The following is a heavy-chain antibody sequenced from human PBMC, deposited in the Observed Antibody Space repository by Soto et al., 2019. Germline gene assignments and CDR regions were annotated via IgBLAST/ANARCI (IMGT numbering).Heavy chain of an antibody. CDR1: GGTFNSYA. CDR3: TRCGIRYHSIGYYLGIDGMDV. D-gene: IGHD3-22*01. V-gene: IGHV1-69*12. CDR2: TIPMFGTT. J-gene: IGHJ6*02. Sequence: QVQLVQSGAEVKKPESSVRVSCKASGGTFNSYAITWVRQAPGQGLEWTGGTIPMFGTTNYAEKFQGRVTITADESTNTAYMELSSLRSEDTAVYYCTRCGIRYHSIGYYLGIDGMDVWGQGTTVIVSS.